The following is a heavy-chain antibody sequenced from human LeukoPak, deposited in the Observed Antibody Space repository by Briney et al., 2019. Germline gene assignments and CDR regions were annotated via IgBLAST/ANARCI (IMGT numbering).Heavy chain of an antibody. V-gene: IGHV3-21*01. D-gene: IGHD6-6*01. CDR2: ISSSSSYI. CDR3: ARTQALTYFDY. CDR1: GFTFSSDS. Sequence: GGSLRLSCAASGFTFSSDSMNWVRQAPGKGLEWVSSISSSSSYIYYADSVKGRFTISRDNAKNSLYLQMNSLRAEDTAVYYCARTQALTYFDYWGQGTLVTVSS. J-gene: IGHJ4*02.